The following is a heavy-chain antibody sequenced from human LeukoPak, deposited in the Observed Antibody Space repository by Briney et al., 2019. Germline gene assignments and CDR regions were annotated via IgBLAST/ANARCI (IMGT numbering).Heavy chain of an antibody. CDR3: AKDTRAYYYDSSGPQNFDY. V-gene: IGHV3-9*01. CDR1: GFTFDDYA. D-gene: IGHD3-22*01. Sequence: GGSLRLSCAASGFTFDDYAMHWVRQAPGKGLEWVSGISWNSGSIGYADSVKGRFTISRDNAKNSLYLQMNSLRAEDTALYYCAKDTRAYYYDSSGPQNFDYWGQGTLVTVSS. CDR2: ISWNSGSI. J-gene: IGHJ4*02.